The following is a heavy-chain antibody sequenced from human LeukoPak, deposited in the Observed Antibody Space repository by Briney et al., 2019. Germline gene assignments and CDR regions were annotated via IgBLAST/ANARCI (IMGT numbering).Heavy chain of an antibody. J-gene: IGHJ5*02. CDR3: ARSTRIVGATTGFDP. V-gene: IGHV4-59*08. CDR1: GGSINSDY. D-gene: IGHD1-26*01. Sequence: SETLSLTCTVSGGSINSDYWSWIRQPPGKGLEWIGYIYYSGSTNYNPSLKSRVTISVDTSKNQFSLKLSSVTAADTAVYYCARSTRIVGATTGFDPWGQGTLVTVSS. CDR2: IYYSGST.